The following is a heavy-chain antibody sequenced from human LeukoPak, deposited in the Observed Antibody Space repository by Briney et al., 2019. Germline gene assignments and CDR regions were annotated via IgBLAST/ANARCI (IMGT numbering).Heavy chain of an antibody. V-gene: IGHV1-58*02. D-gene: IGHD3-3*01. CDR3: AADNRANDFWSGYYAFDI. Sequence: ASLKVSCKASGFTFTSSAMQWVRQARGQRLECIGWIVVGSGNTNYAQKFQERVTITRDMSTSTAYMELSSLRSEDTAVYYCAADNRANDFWSGYYAFDIWGQGTMVTVSS. CDR1: GFTFTSSA. CDR2: IVVGSGNT. J-gene: IGHJ3*02.